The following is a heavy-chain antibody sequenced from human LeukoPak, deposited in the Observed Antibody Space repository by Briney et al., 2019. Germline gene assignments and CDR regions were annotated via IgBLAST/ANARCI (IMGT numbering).Heavy chain of an antibody. J-gene: IGHJ4*02. Sequence: ASVTVSCKVSGYTFTSYGINWVRQAPGQGLEWMGWITAFNGNTDYAQKFQGRVTMTTGTSTNTAYMELRSLRSDDTAVYYCARDSYDSSGSYFFLKLLDYWGQGTLVTVSS. CDR2: ITAFNGNT. CDR1: GYTFTSYG. V-gene: IGHV1-18*01. D-gene: IGHD3-22*01. CDR3: ARDSYDSSGSYFFLKLLDY.